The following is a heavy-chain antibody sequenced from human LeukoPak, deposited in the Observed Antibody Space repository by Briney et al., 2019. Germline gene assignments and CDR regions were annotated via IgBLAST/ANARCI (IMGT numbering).Heavy chain of an antibody. CDR1: GLSFGDYG. J-gene: IGHJ2*01. D-gene: IGHD3-16*02. V-gene: IGHV3-11*01. CDR3: ATTLAEASYWFFDL. Sequence: GGSLRLSCTPSGLSFGDYGMSWVRQVPGKGLEWISFISPKASTMFYADSVRGRFTVSRDNANKSFFLQMNSLTAADTAVYYCATTLAEASYWFFDLWGRGTLVTVSS. CDR2: ISPKASTM.